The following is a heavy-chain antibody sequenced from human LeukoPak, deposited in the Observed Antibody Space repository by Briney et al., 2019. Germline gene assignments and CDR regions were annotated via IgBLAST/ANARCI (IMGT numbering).Heavy chain of an antibody. D-gene: IGHD5-24*01. CDR3: AGTRDGYNHY. CDR2: LYYSGRT. V-gene: IGHV4-59*08. Sequence: SETLSLTCTVSGGSISSYYWSWIRQPPGKGLEWIGYLYYSGRTNYNPSLKSRVTISVDTSKNQFSLKLSSVTAADTAVYYCAGTRDGYNHYWGQGTLVTVSS. CDR1: GGSISSYY. J-gene: IGHJ4*02.